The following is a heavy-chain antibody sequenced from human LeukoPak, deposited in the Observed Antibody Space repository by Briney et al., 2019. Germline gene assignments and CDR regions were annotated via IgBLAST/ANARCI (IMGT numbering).Heavy chain of an antibody. V-gene: IGHV4-38-2*02. CDR1: GYSIRSGYY. Sequence: SETLSLTCSVSGYSIRSGYYWGWIRQPPGKGLEWLGSFDYSGSTYYKPSLTSRVTISVDTSKNQFSLKLSSVTAADTAVYYCARLVVSTWYHEVLLGRDYWGQGTLVTVSS. CDR3: ARLVVSTWYHEVLLGRDY. J-gene: IGHJ4*02. D-gene: IGHD6-13*01. CDR2: FDYSGST.